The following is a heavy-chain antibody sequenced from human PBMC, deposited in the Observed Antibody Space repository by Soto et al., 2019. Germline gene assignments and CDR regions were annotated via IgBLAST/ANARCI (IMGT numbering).Heavy chain of an antibody. CDR3: ARVSVGAYYFDY. CDR1: GFIFRSYW. J-gene: IGHJ4*02. CDR2: INSDGSRT. Sequence: EVQLVESGGGLAQPGGSLRLSCAASGFIFRSYWMHWFRQAPGKGLVWVSRINSDGSRTSYADSVKGRFTISRDNAKNTLNLQMHSLRAEDTAVYYCARVSVGAYYFDYWGQGILVTVSS. V-gene: IGHV3-74*01. D-gene: IGHD1-26*01.